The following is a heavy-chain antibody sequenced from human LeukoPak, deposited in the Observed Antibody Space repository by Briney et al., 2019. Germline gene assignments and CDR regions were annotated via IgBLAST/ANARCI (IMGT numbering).Heavy chain of an antibody. Sequence: GGSLRLSCAASGFTFSSYWMSWVRQAPGKGLEWVGRIKSKTDGGTTDYAAPVKGRFTISRDDSKNTLYLQMNSLKTEDTAVYYCTTDGSGYPSQAYWGQGTLVTVSS. CDR1: GFTFSSYW. CDR2: IKSKTDGGTT. D-gene: IGHD5-12*01. J-gene: IGHJ4*02. V-gene: IGHV3-15*01. CDR3: TTDGSGYPSQAY.